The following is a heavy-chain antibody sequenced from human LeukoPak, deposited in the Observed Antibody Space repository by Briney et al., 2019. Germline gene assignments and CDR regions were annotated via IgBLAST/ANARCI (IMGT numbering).Heavy chain of an antibody. CDR1: GFTLSSYS. CDR2: ISSSSNYI. CDR3: ARELVVVTAIASYYYGMDV. J-gene: IGHJ6*02. Sequence: GGSLRLSCAASGFTLSSYSMNWVRQAPGKGLEWVSFISSSSNYIYYADSVKGRFTIARDSSRNTLNLQMNSLRAEDTAVYYCARELVVVTAIASYYYGMDVWGQGTTVTVSS. D-gene: IGHD2-21*02. V-gene: IGHV3-21*04.